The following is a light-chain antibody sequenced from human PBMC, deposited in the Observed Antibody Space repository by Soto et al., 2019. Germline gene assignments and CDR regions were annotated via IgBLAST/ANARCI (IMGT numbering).Light chain of an antibody. V-gene: IGKV1-5*03. CDR3: QQYSTYSHT. J-gene: IGKJ2*01. CDR2: SAS. Sequence: DIQMTQSPSTLSASVGERVTITCRASQSISNWLAWYQQKPGKAPKLLIYSASALESGVPSRFSGSGSGTEFTLTISSLQPDDFATYYCQQYSTYSHTFGQGTKLEI. CDR1: QSISNW.